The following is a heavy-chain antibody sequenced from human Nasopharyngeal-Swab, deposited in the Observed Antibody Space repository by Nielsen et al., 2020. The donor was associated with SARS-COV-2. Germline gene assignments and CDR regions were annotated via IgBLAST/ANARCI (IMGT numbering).Heavy chain of an antibody. CDR2: ISSSSSYI. V-gene: IGHV3-21*01. D-gene: IGHD3-22*01. J-gene: IGHJ4*02. CDR3: ARVSFDSSGYYSTGPQKY. Sequence: GGSLRLSCAASGFTFSSYSMNWVRQAPGKGLEWVSSISSSSSYIYYADSVKGRFTISRDNAKNSLYLQMNSLRAEDTAAYCCARVSFDSSGYYSTGPQKYWGQGTLVTVSS. CDR1: GFTFSSYS.